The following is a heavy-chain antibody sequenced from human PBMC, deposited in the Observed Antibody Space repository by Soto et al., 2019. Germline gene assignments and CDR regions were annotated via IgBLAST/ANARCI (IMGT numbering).Heavy chain of an antibody. CDR3: AREGRGGRDLDWSLVGYFDY. CDR2: IIPIFGTA. J-gene: IGHJ4*01. Sequence: SVKVSCKASGGTFRSYAISWVRQAPGQGFEWMGGIIPIFGTANYAQKFQGRVTITADESTCTAYMELRSLRSEDTAGHYCAREGRGGRDLDWSLVGYFDYGG. V-gene: IGHV1-69*13. D-gene: IGHD3-9*01. CDR1: GGTFRSYA.